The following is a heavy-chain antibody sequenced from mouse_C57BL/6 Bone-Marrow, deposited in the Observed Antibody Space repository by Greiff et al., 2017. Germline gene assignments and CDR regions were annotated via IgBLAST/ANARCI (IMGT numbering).Heavy chain of an antibody. Sequence: VKLQQPGAELVKPGASVKMSCKASGYTFTSYWITWVKQRPGQGLEWIGDIYPGSGSTNYNEKFKSKATLTVDTSSSTAYMQLSSLTTEDSAVYYCARSYYGTWFAYWGQGTLVTVSA. V-gene: IGHV1-55*01. CDR1: GYTFTSYW. J-gene: IGHJ3*01. CDR2: IYPGSGST. D-gene: IGHD1-1*01. CDR3: ARSYYGTWFAY.